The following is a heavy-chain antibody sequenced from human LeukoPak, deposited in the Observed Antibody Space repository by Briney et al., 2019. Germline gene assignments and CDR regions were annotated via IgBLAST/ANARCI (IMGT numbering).Heavy chain of an antibody. D-gene: IGHD5-18*01. CDR2: IFYSGST. J-gene: IGHJ5*02. V-gene: IGHV4-59*01. CDR1: GGPISSYY. Sequence: PETLSLTWTVYGGPISSYYWSWVRQPPGERLEGVGYIFYSGSTNYNTPLNSRVTIALDTSKNQFSLKLISVTAADTAVYYCARRAKIQLWLGFDPWGQGTLVTVSS. CDR3: ARRAKIQLWLGFDP.